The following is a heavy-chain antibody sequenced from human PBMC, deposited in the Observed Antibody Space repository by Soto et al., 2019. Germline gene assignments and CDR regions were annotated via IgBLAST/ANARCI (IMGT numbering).Heavy chain of an antibody. CDR1: GGTLSSYA. D-gene: IGHD6-6*01. Sequence: ASVKVSCKASGGTLSSYAISWVRQAPGQGLEWMGGIIPIFGTANYAQKFQGRVTITADKSTSTAYMELSSLRSEDTAVYYCARDLGSNWYSSSGGMDVWGQGTTVTVSS. J-gene: IGHJ6*02. V-gene: IGHV1-69*06. CDR2: IIPIFGTA. CDR3: ARDLGSNWYSSSGGMDV.